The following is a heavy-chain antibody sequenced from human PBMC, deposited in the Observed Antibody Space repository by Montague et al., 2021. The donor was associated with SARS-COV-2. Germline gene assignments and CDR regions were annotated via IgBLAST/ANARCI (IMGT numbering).Heavy chain of an antibody. CDR2: INHSGST. V-gene: IGHV4-34*01. Sequence: SETLSLTCALYGGSLSGYYWSWIRQPPGKGLEWIGEINHSGSTNYNPSLKSRVTISLDTSKNQFSLKLSSVTAADTAVYYCARGRRRYNWRDETSYYYGMDVWGQGTTVTVSS. J-gene: IGHJ6*02. CDR3: ARGRRRYNWRDETSYYYGMDV. CDR1: GGSLSGYY. D-gene: IGHD1-20*01.